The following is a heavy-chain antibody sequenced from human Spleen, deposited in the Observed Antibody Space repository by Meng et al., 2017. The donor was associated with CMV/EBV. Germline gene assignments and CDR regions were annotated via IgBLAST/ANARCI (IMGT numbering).Heavy chain of an antibody. CDR2: IYSGGST. CDR1: GFTVSSSY. CDR3: ARHYVTWFDP. Sequence: VQLVESGXGLVQPGXSLRLSCAASGFTVSSSYMSWVRQAPGKGLEWVSVIYSGGSTYYADSVKGRFTISRDNSKNTLYLQMNSLRAEDTAVYYCARHYVTWFDPWGQGTLVTVAS. V-gene: IGHV3-66*04. J-gene: IGHJ5*02. D-gene: IGHD2-21*02.